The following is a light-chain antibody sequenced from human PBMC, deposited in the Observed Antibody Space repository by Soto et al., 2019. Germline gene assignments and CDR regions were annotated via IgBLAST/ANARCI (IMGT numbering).Light chain of an antibody. J-gene: IGKJ1*01. Sequence: VVLTESADSLTLSPGERATLSCRASESIGRSLAWYRQRPGQAPRLLIYDASNRATGIPARFSGSGSGTEFTLAIIRLEPDEFAVYYCLHRGHWRAFSRGTKVDI. CDR2: DAS. CDR1: ESIGRS. V-gene: IGKV3-11*01. CDR3: LHRGHWRA.